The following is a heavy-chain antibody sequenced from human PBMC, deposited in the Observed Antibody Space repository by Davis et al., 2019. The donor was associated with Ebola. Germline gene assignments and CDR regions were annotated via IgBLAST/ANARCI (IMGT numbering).Heavy chain of an antibody. Sequence: GESLKISCKGSGYSFTNYWIDWVRQMPGKGLEWMGIISPGDSDTRYSPSFQGQVTISADKSISTAYLQWSSLKASDTAMYYCARHRGPISGYDFSISGAFDIWGQGTMVTVSS. J-gene: IGHJ3*02. V-gene: IGHV5-51*01. CDR2: ISPGDSDT. D-gene: IGHD5-12*01. CDR3: ARHRGPISGYDFSISGAFDI. CDR1: GYSFTNYW.